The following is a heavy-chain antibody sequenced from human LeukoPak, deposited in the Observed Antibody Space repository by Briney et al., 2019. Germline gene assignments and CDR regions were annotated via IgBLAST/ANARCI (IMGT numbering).Heavy chain of an antibody. Sequence: GGSLRLSCAASGFTFSSYGMHWVRQAPGKGLEWVAVISYDGSNKYYADSVKGRFTISRDNSKNTLYLQMNSLRAEDTAVYYCAKDPYCGGDCYPFIWGQGTLVTVSS. CDR1: GFTFSSYG. V-gene: IGHV3-30*18. CDR2: ISYDGSNK. CDR3: AKDPYCGGDCYPFI. D-gene: IGHD2-21*02. J-gene: IGHJ4*02.